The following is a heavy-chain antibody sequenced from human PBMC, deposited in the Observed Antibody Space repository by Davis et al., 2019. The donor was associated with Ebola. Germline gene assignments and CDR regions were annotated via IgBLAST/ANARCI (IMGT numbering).Heavy chain of an antibody. V-gene: IGHV3-11*01. CDR1: GFTFSHYY. J-gene: IGHJ1*01. CDR2: ISGSDFI. CDR3: AKTVGWLQQTGEEYFQN. D-gene: IGHD5-24*01. Sequence: GESLKISCAASGFTFSHYYMSWIRQAPGKGLEWLSYISGSDFIYYADSVKGRFSISRDNARNSLYLQMHSLRADDTAVYYCAKTVGWLQQTGEEYFQNWGQGTLVTVSS.